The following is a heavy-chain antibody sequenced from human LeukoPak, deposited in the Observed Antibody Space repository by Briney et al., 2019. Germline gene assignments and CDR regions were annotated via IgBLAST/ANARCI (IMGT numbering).Heavy chain of an antibody. CDR1: GFTFSSYW. CDR3: ARDAESYDLWSGYSFDI. V-gene: IGHV3-7*01. Sequence: GGSLRLSCAASGFTFSSYWMSWVRQAPGKGLEWVANIKQDGSEKYYVDSVKGRFTISRDNAKNSLYLQMNSLRAEDTAVYYCARDAESYDLWSGYSFDIWGQGTMVTVSS. CDR2: IKQDGSEK. D-gene: IGHD3-3*01. J-gene: IGHJ3*02.